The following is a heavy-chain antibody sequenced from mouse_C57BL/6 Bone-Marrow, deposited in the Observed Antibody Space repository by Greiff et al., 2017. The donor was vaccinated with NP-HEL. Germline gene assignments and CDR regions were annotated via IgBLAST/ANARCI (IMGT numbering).Heavy chain of an antibody. CDR1: GYTFTSYW. J-gene: IGHJ3*01. V-gene: IGHV1-55*01. CDR2: IYPGSGST. CDR3: ANYYSNYPWFAY. D-gene: IGHD2-5*01. Sequence: QVQLQQPGAELVKPGASVKMSCKASGYTFTSYWITWVKQRPGQGLEWIGDIYPGSGSTNYNEKFKSKATLTVDTSSSTAYMQLSSLTSEDSAVYYCANYYSNYPWFAYWGQGTLVTVSA.